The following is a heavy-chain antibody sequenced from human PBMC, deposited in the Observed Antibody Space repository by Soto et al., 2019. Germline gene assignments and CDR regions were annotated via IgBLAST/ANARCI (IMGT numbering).Heavy chain of an antibody. CDR1: GDTFTTYY. CDR2: INPGDGTT. J-gene: IGHJ4*02. D-gene: IGHD3-16*01. CDR3: ARVLGGLSVSYFDY. V-gene: IGHV1-46*03. Sequence: ASVKVSCKASGDTFTTYYIHWVRQAPGQGLEWMGLINPGDGTTKYAHKFQGRVTMTRDTSTSTVYMDVSSLRSEDTAVYYCARVLGGLSVSYFDYWGQGTRFTLPS.